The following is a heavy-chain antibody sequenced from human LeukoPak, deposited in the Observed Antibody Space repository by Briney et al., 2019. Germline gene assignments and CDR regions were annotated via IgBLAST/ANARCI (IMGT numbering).Heavy chain of an antibody. Sequence: GGSLRLSCTASGFTFSSYGMPWVRQAPGKGLEWVAVISYDGSNKYYADSVKGRFTISRDNSKNTLYLQMNSLRAEDTAVYYCAKWSTANDYWGQGTLVTVSS. CDR3: AKWSTANDY. D-gene: IGHD4/OR15-4a*01. CDR2: ISYDGSNK. J-gene: IGHJ4*02. V-gene: IGHV3-30*18. CDR1: GFTFSSYG.